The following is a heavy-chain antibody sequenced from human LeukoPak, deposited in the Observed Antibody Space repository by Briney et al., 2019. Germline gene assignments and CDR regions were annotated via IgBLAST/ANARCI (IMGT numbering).Heavy chain of an antibody. J-gene: IGHJ4*02. D-gene: IGHD3/OR15-3a*01. Sequence: GGSLRLSCAASGFTFSSYSMNWVRQAPGKGLEWVSSISSSTSYMYYADSVKGRFTISRDNANKSLYLQMNSLRAEDTAVYYCARDLRTDQYYLDYWGQGTLVTVSS. CDR1: GFTFSSYS. CDR2: ISSSTSYM. CDR3: ARDLRTDQYYLDY. V-gene: IGHV3-21*01.